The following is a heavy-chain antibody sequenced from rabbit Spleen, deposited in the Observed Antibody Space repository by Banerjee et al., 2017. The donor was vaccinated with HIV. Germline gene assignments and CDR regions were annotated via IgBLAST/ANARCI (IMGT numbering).Heavy chain of an antibody. V-gene: IGHV1S40*01. J-gene: IGHJ4*01. CDR3: ARDLVAVIGWNFNL. Sequence: QSLEESGGDLVKPGASLTLTCTASEFSFSNNVYMCWVRQAPGKGLEWIACIYISGGSTYYASWAKGRFTISETSSTTVTLQMTSLTAADTATYFCARDLVAVIGWNFNLWGPGTLVTVS. CDR2: IYISGGST. D-gene: IGHD1-1*01. CDR1: EFSFSNNVY.